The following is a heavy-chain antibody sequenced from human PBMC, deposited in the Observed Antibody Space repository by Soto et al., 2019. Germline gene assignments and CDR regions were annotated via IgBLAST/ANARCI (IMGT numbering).Heavy chain of an antibody. Sequence: EASVKVSCKASGYTFTGYYINWVRQAPGQRLEWMGWINAGNGNTKYSQKFQGRVTITRDTSASTAYMELSSLRSEDTAVYYCAKDLGHYYDSSSYFDYWGQGTLVTVSS. CDR3: AKDLGHYYDSSSYFDY. CDR1: GYTFTGYY. V-gene: IGHV1-3*01. J-gene: IGHJ4*02. D-gene: IGHD3-22*01. CDR2: INAGNGNT.